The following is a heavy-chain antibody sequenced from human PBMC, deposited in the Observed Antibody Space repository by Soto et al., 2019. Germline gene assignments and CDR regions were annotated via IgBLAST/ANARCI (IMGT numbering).Heavy chain of an antibody. CDR1: GFTFSSYG. J-gene: IGHJ6*02. D-gene: IGHD3-3*01. CDR2: ISYDGRNK. Sequence: HPGGSLKLSCAASGFTFSSYGMHWDSQAPGTGLEWVTVISYDGRNKYYADSVKGRVTISRDNSKNTLYLQMNSLRAEDTAVYYCAKDAGHIVLVPAGKTYYDFWSGYLAGPEYYYYAMDVWGQGTTVTVS. V-gene: IGHV3-30*18. CDR3: AKDAGHIVLVPAGKTYYDFWSGYLAGPEYYYYAMDV.